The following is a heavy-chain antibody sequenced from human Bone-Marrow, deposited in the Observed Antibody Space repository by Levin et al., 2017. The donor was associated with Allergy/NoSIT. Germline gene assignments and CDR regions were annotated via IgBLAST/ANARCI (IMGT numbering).Heavy chain of an antibody. CDR2: ISSGSSYA. Sequence: GGSLRLSCAASGFSFSDFYMSWIRLAPGKGLEWISFISSGSSYANYADSVKGRFTISRDNAKNSLYLQMNSLRAEDTAVYYWARGSRVIGFGEPLRDFWGQGTLVTVSS. J-gene: IGHJ4*02. V-gene: IGHV3-11*05. CDR1: GFSFSDFY. D-gene: IGHD3-10*01. CDR3: ARGSRVIGFGEPLRDF.